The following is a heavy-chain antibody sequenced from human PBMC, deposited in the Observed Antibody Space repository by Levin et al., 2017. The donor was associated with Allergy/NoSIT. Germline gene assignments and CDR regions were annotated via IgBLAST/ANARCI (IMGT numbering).Heavy chain of an antibody. CDR1: GGSISSYY. V-gene: IGHV4-59*01. D-gene: IGHD4-17*01. J-gene: IGHJ4*02. Sequence: SETLSLTCTVSGGSISSYYWSWIRQPPGKGLEWIGYIYYSGSTNYNPSLKSRVTISVDTSKNQFSLKLSSVTAADTAVYYCARGNDYGDFMFDYWGQGTLVTVSS. CDR3: ARGNDYGDFMFDY. CDR2: IYYSGST.